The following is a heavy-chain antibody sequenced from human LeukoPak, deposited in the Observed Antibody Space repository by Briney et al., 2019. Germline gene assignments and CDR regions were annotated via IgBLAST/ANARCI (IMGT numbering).Heavy chain of an antibody. D-gene: IGHD6-19*01. J-gene: IGHJ6*04. CDR2: IIPIFGTA. V-gene: IGHV1-69*06. CDR3: ARFGSGYSSGWYRGMDV. Sequence: ASVKVSCKASGGTFSSYAISWVRQAPGQGLEWMGGIIPIFGTANYAQKFQGRVTITADKSTSTAYMELSSLRSEDTAVYYCARFGSGYSSGWYRGMDVWGKGTTVTVSS. CDR1: GGTFSSYA.